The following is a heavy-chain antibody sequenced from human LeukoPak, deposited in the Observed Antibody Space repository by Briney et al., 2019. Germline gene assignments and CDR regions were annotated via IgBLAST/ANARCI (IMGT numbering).Heavy chain of an antibody. D-gene: IGHD3-3*02. J-gene: IGHJ3*01. CDR2: IYYRGDT. CDR1: GGSISTINYY. V-gene: IGHV4-39*01. CDR3: ARHARREAFRHSAFDV. Sequence: SETLSLTCTVSGGSISTINYYWSWVRQPPGKGLEYIGSIYYRGDTYYNPSLASRLTMSIDTSQNHFSLRVRSVTAADTAVYYCARHARREAFRHSAFDVWGQGTMAVVSS.